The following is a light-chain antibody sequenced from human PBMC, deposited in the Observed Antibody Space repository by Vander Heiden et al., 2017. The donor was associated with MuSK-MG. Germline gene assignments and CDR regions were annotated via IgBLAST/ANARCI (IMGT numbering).Light chain of an antibody. CDR3: QAGDSSVV. CDR2: KES. V-gene: IGLV3-1*01. J-gene: IGLJ2*01. CDR1: KLGDKY. Sequence: SYELTQPPSVSVSPGQTASITCSGAKLGDKYACGYQQKPGKFLVLVIYKESKRPSGIPERFSGSNSGTTATLTISGTQAMDEDDYSGQAGDSSVVFGGGTKLTVL.